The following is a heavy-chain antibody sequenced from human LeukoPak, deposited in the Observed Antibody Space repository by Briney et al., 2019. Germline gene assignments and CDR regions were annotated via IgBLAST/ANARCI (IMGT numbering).Heavy chain of an antibody. CDR1: GFTFSSYS. CDR3: ARGRGYSGLEYFDY. Sequence: PGGSLRLSCAASGFTFSSYSMNWVRQAPGKGLEWVSSISSSSSYIYYADSVKGRFTISRDNAKNSLCLQMNSLRAEDTAVYYCARGRGYSGLEYFDYWGQGTLVTVSS. CDR2: ISSSSSYI. J-gene: IGHJ4*02. V-gene: IGHV3-21*01. D-gene: IGHD5-12*01.